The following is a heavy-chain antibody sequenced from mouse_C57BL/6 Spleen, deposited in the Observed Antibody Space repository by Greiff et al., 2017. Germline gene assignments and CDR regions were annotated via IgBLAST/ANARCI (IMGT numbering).Heavy chain of an antibody. CDR1: GYTFTSYW. CDR2: IDPSDSYT. D-gene: IGHD2-5*01. V-gene: IGHV1-59*01. CDR3: ARRLDSNYVFDY. J-gene: IGHJ2*01. Sequence: VQLQQPGAELVRPGTSVKLSCKASGYTFTSYWMHWVKQRPGQGLEWIGVIDPSDSYTNYNQKFKGKATLTVDTSSSTAYMQLSSLTSDDSAVYYCARRLDSNYVFDYWGQGTTLTVSS.